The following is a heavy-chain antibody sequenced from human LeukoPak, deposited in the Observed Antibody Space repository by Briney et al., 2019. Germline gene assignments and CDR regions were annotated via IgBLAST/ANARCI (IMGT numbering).Heavy chain of an antibody. CDR3: ARDPSSLRDSYDY. Sequence: PGGSLRLSCAASGFTFSSYSMNWVRQAPGKGLEWVSSISSSSSYIYYADSVKGRFTISRDNAKNSLYLQMNSLRVEDTAVYYCARDPSSLRDSYDYWGQGTLVTVSS. V-gene: IGHV3-21*01. CDR1: GFTFSSYS. CDR2: ISSSSSYI. J-gene: IGHJ4*02. D-gene: IGHD3/OR15-3a*01.